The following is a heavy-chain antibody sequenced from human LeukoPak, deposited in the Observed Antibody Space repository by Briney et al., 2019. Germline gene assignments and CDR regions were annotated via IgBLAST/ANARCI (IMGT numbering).Heavy chain of an antibody. J-gene: IGHJ4*02. D-gene: IGHD3-9*01. CDR2: ISSSNTYI. V-gene: IGHV3-21*04. CDR1: GFTFYDYA. Sequence: AGSLRLSCVASGFTFYDYAMNWVRQALQQGLEWVSSISSSNTYIYYADSGRGRFTISRDNAKNSLYLQMNSLRAEDTAVYYCARDHFEPGVILDYWGQGDLVTVSS. CDR3: ARDHFEPGVILDY.